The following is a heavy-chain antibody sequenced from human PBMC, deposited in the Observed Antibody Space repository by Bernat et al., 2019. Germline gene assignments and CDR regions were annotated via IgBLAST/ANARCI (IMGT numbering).Heavy chain of an antibody. V-gene: IGHV3-30-3*01. D-gene: IGHD3-16*02. CDR1: GFTFSGYA. Sequence: QVQLVESGGGVVQPGRSLRLSCAASGFTFSGYAMYWVRQAPGKGLEWVAVISYNGSNKYYADSVKGRFTISRDNSKNTLYLQMNSLRAEDTAVYYCARDASLEGVRYYYYGMDVWGQGTTVTVSS. CDR2: ISYNGSNK. CDR3: ARDASLEGVRYYYYGMDV. J-gene: IGHJ6*02.